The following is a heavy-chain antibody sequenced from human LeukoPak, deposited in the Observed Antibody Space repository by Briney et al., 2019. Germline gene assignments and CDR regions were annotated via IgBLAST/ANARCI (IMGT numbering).Heavy chain of an antibody. D-gene: IGHD6-13*01. V-gene: IGHV4-59*01. J-gene: IGHJ4*02. CDR1: GGSISNYY. CDR2: ISYSGST. CDR3: ARASSSWYFDY. Sequence: SETLSLTCSVSGGSISNYYWTWIRQPPGKGLEWIACISYSGSTNYNPSLKSRVTISVDTSKNQFSLKLSSVTAADTAVYYCARASSSWYFDYWGQGTLVTVSS.